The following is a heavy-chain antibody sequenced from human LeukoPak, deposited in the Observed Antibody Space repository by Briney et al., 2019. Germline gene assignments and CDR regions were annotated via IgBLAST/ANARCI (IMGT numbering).Heavy chain of an antibody. Sequence: GGSLRLSCAASGFTFSSYAMSWVRQAPGKGLEWVSGISGSGGSTYYADSVKGRFTISRDNAKNSLYLQMNSLRPEDTALYYCARCRHSYDSSGFPHYWGQRTLVTVSS. CDR2: ISGSGGST. D-gene: IGHD3-22*01. J-gene: IGHJ4*02. CDR1: GFTFSSYA. V-gene: IGHV3-23*01. CDR3: ARCRHSYDSSGFPHY.